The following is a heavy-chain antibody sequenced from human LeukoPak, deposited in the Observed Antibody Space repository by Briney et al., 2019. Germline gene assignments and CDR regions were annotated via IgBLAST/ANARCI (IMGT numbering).Heavy chain of an antibody. CDR1: GGSISSSDYY. J-gene: IGHJ6*03. D-gene: IGHD6-19*01. CDR3: ARRLSSNYYYYYMDV. CDR2: IYFSGST. Sequence: SETLSLTCTVSGGSISSSDYYWGWIRQPPGKGLEWIGSIYFSGSTYYNPSLKSRVTISVDTSKNQFSLKLSSVTAADTAVYYCARRLSSNYYYYYMDVWGKGTTVTISS. V-gene: IGHV4-39*07.